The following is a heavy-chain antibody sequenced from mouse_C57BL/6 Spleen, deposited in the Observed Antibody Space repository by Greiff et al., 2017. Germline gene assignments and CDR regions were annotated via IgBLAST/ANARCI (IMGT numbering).Heavy chain of an antibody. Sequence: QVQLQQSGPELVKPGASVKISCKASGYAFSSSWMNWVKQRPGKVLEWIGRIYPGDGDTNYNGKFKGKATLTADKSSSTAYMQLSSLTSEDSAVYFCARSYGSSYCAMDYWGQGTSVTVSS. J-gene: IGHJ4*01. D-gene: IGHD1-1*01. CDR3: ARSYGSSYCAMDY. CDR1: GYAFSSSW. V-gene: IGHV1-82*01. CDR2: IYPGDGDT.